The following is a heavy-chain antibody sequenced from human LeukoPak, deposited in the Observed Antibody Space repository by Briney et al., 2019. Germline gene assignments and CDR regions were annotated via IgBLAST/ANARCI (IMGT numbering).Heavy chain of an antibody. CDR1: GYSISSGYY. J-gene: IGHJ6*03. CDR2: IYHSGST. V-gene: IGHV4-38-2*02. Sequence: PSETLSLTCTVSGYSISSGYYWGWIRQPPGKGLEWIGSIYHSGSTYYNPSLKSRVAMAVDTSKNQCSLKLNSVTAADTAVYYCARGGGNGGGWVGHFYYMDVWGKGTTVTVSS. D-gene: IGHD4-23*01. CDR3: ARGGGNGGGWVGHFYYMDV.